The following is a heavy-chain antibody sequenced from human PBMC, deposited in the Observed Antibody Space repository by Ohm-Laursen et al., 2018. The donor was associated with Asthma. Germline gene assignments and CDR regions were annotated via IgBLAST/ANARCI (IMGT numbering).Heavy chain of an antibody. Sequence: SLRLSCAASGYTFSRYSIHWVRQAPGKGLEWVAVISYDGSNKYYADSVKGRFTISRDNSKNTLYLQMNSLRAEDTAVYYCARVGHITMVQGVINNGMDVWGQGTTVTVSS. CDR1: GYTFSRYS. J-gene: IGHJ6*02. CDR3: ARVGHITMVQGVINNGMDV. D-gene: IGHD3-10*01. CDR2: ISYDGSNK. V-gene: IGHV3-30*03.